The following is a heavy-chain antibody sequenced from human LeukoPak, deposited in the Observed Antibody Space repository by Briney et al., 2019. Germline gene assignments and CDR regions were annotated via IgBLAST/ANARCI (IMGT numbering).Heavy chain of an antibody. J-gene: IGHJ4*02. CDR3: ARTGYSGYSPFDY. CDR2: IIPIFGTA. Sequence: SSVKVSCKASGGTFSSYAISWVRQAPGQGLEWMGGIIPIFGTANYAQKFQGRATITTDESTSTAYMELSSLRSEDTAVYYRARTGYSGYSPFDYWGQGTLVTVSS. CDR1: GGTFSSYA. V-gene: IGHV1-69*05. D-gene: IGHD5-12*01.